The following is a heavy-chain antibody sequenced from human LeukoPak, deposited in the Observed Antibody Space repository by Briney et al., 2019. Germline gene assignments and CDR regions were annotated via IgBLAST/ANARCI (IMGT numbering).Heavy chain of an antibody. Sequence: GGSLKVSFGGSGYGFTNFWIGWGRQMPGKGLEWMGVIYPGDSDTRYSPSFQGHFTISADKSITTAYLQWSSLKASDSAMYYCARSYSYGYFDLWGRGTLVTVSS. D-gene: IGHD5-18*01. CDR2: IYPGDSDT. CDR1: GYGFTNFW. V-gene: IGHV5-51*01. CDR3: ARSYSYGYFDL. J-gene: IGHJ2*01.